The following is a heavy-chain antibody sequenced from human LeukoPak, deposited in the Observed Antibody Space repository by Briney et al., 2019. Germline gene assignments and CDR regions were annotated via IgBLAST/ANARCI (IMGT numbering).Heavy chain of an antibody. CDR1: IGSFSNYH. J-gene: IGHJ5*02. CDR3: ARGQGATVPQVGKSWFDP. Sequence: SETLSLTCAVYIGSFSNYHWNWIRQTPAKGMEWIGEVNESGGTNISPSLRSRVILSVDTSKNQFSLKLISVTVADTAIYYCARGQGATVPQVGKSWFDPWGQGTRVTVSS. D-gene: IGHD1-26*01. V-gene: IGHV4-34*01. CDR2: VNESGGT.